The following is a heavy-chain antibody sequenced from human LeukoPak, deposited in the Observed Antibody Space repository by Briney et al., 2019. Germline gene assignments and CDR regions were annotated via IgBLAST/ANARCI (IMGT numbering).Heavy chain of an antibody. CDR2: ISGSGGST. Sequence: GGSLRLSCAASGFTFSSYAMSWVRQAPGKGREWVSAISGSGGSTYYADSVKGRFTISRDNSKNTLYLQMNSLRAEDTAVYYCAKDGSWNGGYFDYWGQGTLVTVSS. J-gene: IGHJ4*02. CDR3: AKDGSWNGGYFDY. V-gene: IGHV3-23*01. CDR1: GFTFSSYA. D-gene: IGHD3-3*01.